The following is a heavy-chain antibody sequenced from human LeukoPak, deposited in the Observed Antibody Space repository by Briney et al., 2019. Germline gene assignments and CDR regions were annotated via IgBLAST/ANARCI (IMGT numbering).Heavy chain of an antibody. CDR2: FDPEDGET. CDR1: GYTLTELS. D-gene: IGHD6-13*01. V-gene: IGHV1-24*01. J-gene: IGHJ6*02. Sequence: ASVKVSCKVSGYTLTELSMHWVRQAPGKGLEWMGGFDPEDGETIYAQKFQGRVTMTRDTSTDTAYMELSRLRSEDTAVYYCATPYSYSSSWYRVGYYYYGMDVWGQGTTVTVSS. CDR3: ATPYSYSSSWYRVGYYYYGMDV.